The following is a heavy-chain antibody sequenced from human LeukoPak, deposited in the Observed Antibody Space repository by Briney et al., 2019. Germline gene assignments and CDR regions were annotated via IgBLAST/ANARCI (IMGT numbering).Heavy chain of an antibody. CDR3: ARDRVVGSPTKYYYYYGMDV. Sequence: SETLSLTCTVSGGSISSGDYYWSWIRQPPGKGLEWIGYIYYSGSTYYNPSLKSRVTISVDTSENQFSLKLSSVTAADTAVYYCARDRVVGSPTKYYYYYGMDVWGQGTTVTVSS. D-gene: IGHD2-21*01. CDR2: IYYSGST. CDR1: GGSISSGDYY. J-gene: IGHJ6*02. V-gene: IGHV4-30-4*02.